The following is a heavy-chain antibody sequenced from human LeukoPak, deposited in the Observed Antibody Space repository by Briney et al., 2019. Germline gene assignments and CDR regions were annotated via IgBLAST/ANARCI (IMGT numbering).Heavy chain of an antibody. D-gene: IGHD3-3*01. Sequence: GGSLRLSCAASGFTFSSYSMNWVRQALGKGLEWVSSISSSYIYYADSVKGRFTISRDNARNTLYLQMNSLRAEDTAVYYCATPIPYYDFWSGSDYWGQGTLVTVSS. CDR2: ISSSYI. CDR1: GFTFSSYS. J-gene: IGHJ4*02. CDR3: ATPIPYYDFWSGSDY. V-gene: IGHV3-21*01.